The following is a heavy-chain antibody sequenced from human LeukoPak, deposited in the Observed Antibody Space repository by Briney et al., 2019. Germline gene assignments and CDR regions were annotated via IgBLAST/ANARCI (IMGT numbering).Heavy chain of an antibody. CDR2: ISSSGSTI. D-gene: IGHD3-10*02. V-gene: IGHV3-48*03. CDR3: AELGITMIGGV. Sequence: SLRLSCAASGSTFSSYEMNWVRQAPGKGLEWVSYISSSGSTIYYADSVKGRFTISRDNAKNSLYLQMNSLRAEDTAVYYCAELGITMIGGVWGKGTTVTISS. J-gene: IGHJ6*04. CDR1: GSTFSSYE.